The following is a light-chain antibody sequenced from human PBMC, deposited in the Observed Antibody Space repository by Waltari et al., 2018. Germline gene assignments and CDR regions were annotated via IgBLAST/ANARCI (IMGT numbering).Light chain of an antibody. CDR2: DNS. CDR1: NIGDKS. CDR3: QVWDSSSDHPNYV. J-gene: IGLJ1*01. V-gene: IGLV3-21*02. Sequence: SYVLTQPPSVSVAPGQTARITCGGTNIGDKSLHGYQQKPGQAPVLVVYDNSDRPSGIPERFSGSNSEDTATLTISRVEAGDEADYYCQVWDSSSDHPNYVFGTGTKVTVL.